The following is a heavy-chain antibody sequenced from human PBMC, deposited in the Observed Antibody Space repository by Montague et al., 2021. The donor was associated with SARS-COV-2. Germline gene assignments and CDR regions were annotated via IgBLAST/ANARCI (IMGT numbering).Heavy chain of an antibody. Sequence: TLSLTCTVSGGSISSGSYYWSWIRQPAGKGLEWIGRIYTSGSTNYNPSLKSRVTISVDTSKNQFSLKLSSVTAADTAVYYRARDRVDGYGGSRAAYGMDVWGQGTTVTVS. D-gene: IGHD1-26*01. J-gene: IGHJ6*02. V-gene: IGHV4-61*02. CDR2: IYTSGST. CDR3: ARDRVDGYGGSRAAYGMDV. CDR1: GGSISSGSYY.